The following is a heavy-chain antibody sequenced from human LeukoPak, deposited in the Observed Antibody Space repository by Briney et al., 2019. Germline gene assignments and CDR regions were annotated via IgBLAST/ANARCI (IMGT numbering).Heavy chain of an antibody. Sequence: GGSLRLSCAASRLTFSTYSMNWVRQAPGKGLEWVSYISSGSNTIYYADSVKGRFTISRDNAKNSLYLQMNSLRAEDTAVYYCAREYSSSSGRSFDYWGQGTLVTVSS. J-gene: IGHJ4*02. D-gene: IGHD6-6*01. CDR1: RLTFSTYS. V-gene: IGHV3-48*01. CDR2: ISSGSNTI. CDR3: AREYSSSSGRSFDY.